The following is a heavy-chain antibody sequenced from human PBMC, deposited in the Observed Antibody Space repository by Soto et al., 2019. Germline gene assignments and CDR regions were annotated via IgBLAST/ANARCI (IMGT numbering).Heavy chain of an antibody. CDR3: ARRFMSAGWLDP. V-gene: IGHV1-3*01. CDR1: GYTFTSYA. J-gene: IGHJ5*02. Sequence: QVQLVQSGAEVMRPGASVKVSCKASGYTFTSYAVHWVRQAPGQGLEWMGWINAAHGNTEYFERFRGRATITKDISASTVHMELTGLTSEDTAVYYCARRFMSAGWLDPWGQGTLVTVSS. D-gene: IGHD3-10*01. CDR2: INAAHGNT.